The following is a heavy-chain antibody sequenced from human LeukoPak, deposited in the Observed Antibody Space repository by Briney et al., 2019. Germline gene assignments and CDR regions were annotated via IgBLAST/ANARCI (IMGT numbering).Heavy chain of an antibody. CDR3: ARGYHDYFDY. J-gene: IGHJ4*02. CDR1: GGSISSYY. V-gene: IGHV4-59*12. D-gene: IGHD2-15*01. Sequence: SETLSLTCTVSGGSISSYYWSWIRQPPGKGLEWIGYIYHSGSTYYNPSLKSRVTISVDRSKNQFSLKLSSVTAADTAVYYCARGYHDYFDYWGQGTLVTVSS. CDR2: IYHSGST.